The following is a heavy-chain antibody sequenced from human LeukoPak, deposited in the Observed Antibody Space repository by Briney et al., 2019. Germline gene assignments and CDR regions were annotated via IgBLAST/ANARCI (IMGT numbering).Heavy chain of an antibody. CDR1: GGSISSHY. D-gene: IGHD2-2*01. CDR3: AREPGCSSTSCYDYYMDV. CDR2: IYYSGST. Sequence: SETLSLTCTVSGGSISSHYWSWIRQPPGKGLEWIGYIYYSGSTNYNPSLKCRVTISVDTSKNQFSLKLSSVTAADTAVYYCAREPGCSSTSCYDYYMDVWGKGTTVTVSS. J-gene: IGHJ6*03. V-gene: IGHV4-59*11.